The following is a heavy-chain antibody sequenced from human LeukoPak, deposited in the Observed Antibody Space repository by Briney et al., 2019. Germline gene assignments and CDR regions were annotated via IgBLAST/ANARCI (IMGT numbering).Heavy chain of an antibody. J-gene: IGHJ5*02. CDR1: GGSMNSYY. CDR3: ARGGYTASHYWLDP. CDR2: IYTTGTT. D-gene: IGHD5-18*01. Sequence: PSETLSLICSVSGGSMNSYYWSWIRQPAGKGLEWIGRIYTTGTTNYNPSLRRRVTMSVDTSKSQFSLTLTSVTAADTAVYFCARGGYTASHYWLDPWGHGMLVSVSS. V-gene: IGHV4-4*07.